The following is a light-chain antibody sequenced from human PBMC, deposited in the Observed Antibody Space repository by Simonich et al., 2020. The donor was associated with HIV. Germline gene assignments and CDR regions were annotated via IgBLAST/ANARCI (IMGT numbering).Light chain of an antibody. J-gene: IGLJ2*01. CDR3: YSTDSSGNHRI. V-gene: IGLV3-10*01. CDR2: EDN. Sequence: SYELTQPPSVSVSPGQTARITCSGDALPKKFAYWYKQKSGQAPVLVIYEDNKRPSGFPEGFSGSSSGTMATLIISGAQVEDEADYYCYSTDSSGNHRIFGGGTKLTVL. CDR1: ALPKKF.